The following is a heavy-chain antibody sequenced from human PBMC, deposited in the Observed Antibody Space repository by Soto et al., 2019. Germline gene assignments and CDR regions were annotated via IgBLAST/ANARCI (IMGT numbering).Heavy chain of an antibody. J-gene: IGHJ4*02. V-gene: IGHV3-23*01. Sequence: GGSLRLSCAASGFTFSSYAMSWVRQAPGKGLEWVSAISGSGGSTYYADSVKGRFTISRDNSKNTLYLQMNSLRAEDTAVYYCAKAGIVVVPAAIPYYFDYWGQGTLVTVSS. CDR3: AKAGIVVVPAAIPYYFDY. D-gene: IGHD2-2*01. CDR1: GFTFSSYA. CDR2: ISGSGGST.